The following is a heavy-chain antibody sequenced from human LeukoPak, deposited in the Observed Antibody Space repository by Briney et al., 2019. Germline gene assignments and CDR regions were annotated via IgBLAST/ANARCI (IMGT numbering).Heavy chain of an antibody. CDR1: GFTVSSNS. J-gene: IGHJ4*02. CDR3: AKVKGGSGSYSLDY. Sequence: GGSLRLSCTVSGFTVSSNSWSWVRQAPGKGLEWVAFIRYDGSNKYYADSVKGRFTISRDNSKNTLYLQMNSLRAEDTAVYYCAKVKGGSGSYSLDYWGQGTLVTVSS. V-gene: IGHV3-30*02. CDR2: IRYDGSNK. D-gene: IGHD3-10*01.